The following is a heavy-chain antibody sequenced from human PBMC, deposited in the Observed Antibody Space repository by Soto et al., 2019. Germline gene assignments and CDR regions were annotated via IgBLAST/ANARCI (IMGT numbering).Heavy chain of an antibody. CDR3: ARGYYYGSGSYYNSPLYYYYGMDV. CDR1: GYTFTSYD. J-gene: IGHJ6*02. Sequence: VASVKVSCKASGYTFTSYDINWVRQATGQGLEWMGWMNPNSGNTGYAQKFQGRVTMTRNTSISTAYMELSSLRSEDTAVYYCARGYYYGSGSYYNSPLYYYYGMDVWGQGTTVTVSS. V-gene: IGHV1-8*01. D-gene: IGHD3-10*01. CDR2: MNPNSGNT.